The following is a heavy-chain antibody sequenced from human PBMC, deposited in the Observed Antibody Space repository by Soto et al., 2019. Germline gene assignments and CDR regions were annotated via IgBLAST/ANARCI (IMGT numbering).Heavy chain of an antibody. V-gene: IGHV1-18*01. D-gene: IGHD2-8*01. CDR1: GYSFSNSG. CDR3: ARDEYNNGRNWLNP. CDR2: ISTYNGNT. Sequence: ASVKVSCKASGYSFSNSGFSWVRQAPGQGLEWMGWISTYNGNTNYAQKFQGRLSMTRDTSTTTAFMELATLRSDDTAVYYCARDEYNNGRNWLNPWGQGTLVTVSS. J-gene: IGHJ5*02.